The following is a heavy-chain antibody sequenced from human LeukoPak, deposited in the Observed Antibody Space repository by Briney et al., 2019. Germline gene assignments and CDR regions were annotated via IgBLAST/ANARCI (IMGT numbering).Heavy chain of an antibody. J-gene: IGHJ4*02. Sequence: QPGGSLRLSCAASGFTFSSYAMHWVRQAPGKGLEWVAVISYDGSNKYYADSVKGRFTISRDNSKNTLYLQMNSLRAEDTAVYYCAEVPSYDYGAKGDFDWGQGTLVTVSS. D-gene: IGHD4-17*01. V-gene: IGHV3-30-3*02. CDR2: ISYDGSNK. CDR1: GFTFSSYA. CDR3: AEVPSYDYGAKGDFD.